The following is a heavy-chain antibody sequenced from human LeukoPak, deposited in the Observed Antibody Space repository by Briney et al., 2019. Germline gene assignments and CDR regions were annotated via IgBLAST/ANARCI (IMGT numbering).Heavy chain of an antibody. D-gene: IGHD5-18*01. Sequence: TGGSLRLSCAASGFTFSSYSMNWVRQAPGKGLEWVSSISSSSSYIYYADSVKGRFTISRDDAKNSLYLQMNSLRAEDTAVYYCARAYTAMARFDPWGQGTLVTVSS. J-gene: IGHJ5*02. CDR3: ARAYTAMARFDP. V-gene: IGHV3-21*01. CDR1: GFTFSSYS. CDR2: ISSSSSYI.